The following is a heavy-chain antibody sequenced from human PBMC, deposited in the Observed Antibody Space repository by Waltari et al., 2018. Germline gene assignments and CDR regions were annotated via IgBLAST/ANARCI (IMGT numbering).Heavy chain of an antibody. V-gene: IGHV4-59*13. CDR3: ARVKEYCSSTSCYTTFDY. Sequence: QVQLQESGPGLVKPSETLSLTCTVSVGSISSYYWSWLRQPPGKGLEWIGYIYYSGSTNYNPSLKSRVTISVDTSKNQFSLKLSSVTAADTAVYYCARVKEYCSSTSCYTTFDYWGQGTLVTVSS. CDR2: IYYSGST. J-gene: IGHJ4*02. CDR1: VGSISSYY. D-gene: IGHD2-2*02.